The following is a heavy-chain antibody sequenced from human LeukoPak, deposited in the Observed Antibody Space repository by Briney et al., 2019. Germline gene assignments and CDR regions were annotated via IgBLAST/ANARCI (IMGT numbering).Heavy chain of an antibody. CDR2: IHYSGST. Sequence: SETLSLTCSVSGGSITSYYWSWIRQSPGKGLEWIGYIHYSGSTNYNPSLKSRVTISGDTSKNQFSLKLSSMTAADTAVYYCARDKVVGTGDAFDIWGQGTMVTVSS. V-gene: IGHV4-59*01. CDR1: GGSITSYY. CDR3: ARDKVVGTGDAFDI. D-gene: IGHD6-19*01. J-gene: IGHJ3*02.